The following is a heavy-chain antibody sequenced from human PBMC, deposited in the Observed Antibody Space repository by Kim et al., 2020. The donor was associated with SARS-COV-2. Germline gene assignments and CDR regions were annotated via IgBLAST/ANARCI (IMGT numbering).Heavy chain of an antibody. J-gene: IGHJ4*02. Sequence: SETLSLTCTVSGGSISSSSYYWGWIRQPPGKGLEWIGSIYYSGSTYYNPSLKSRVTISVDTSKNQFSLKLSSVTAADTAVYYCARHPALRFLEPGVVDYWGQGTLVTVSS. CDR2: IYYSGST. CDR3: ARHPALRFLEPGVVDY. D-gene: IGHD3-3*01. CDR1: GGSISSSSYY. V-gene: IGHV4-39*01.